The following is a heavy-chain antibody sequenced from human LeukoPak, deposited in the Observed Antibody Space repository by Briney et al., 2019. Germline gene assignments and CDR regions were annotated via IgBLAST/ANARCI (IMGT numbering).Heavy chain of an antibody. CDR3: ARDRYDYDGICYLFDY. J-gene: IGHJ4*02. V-gene: IGHV1-2*02. CDR2: INPNSGGT. D-gene: IGHD4-23*01. CDR1: GYTFTGYY. Sequence: GASVKVSCKASGYTFTGYYMHWVRQAPGQGLEWMGWINPNSGGTNYAQKFQGRVTMTRDTSISTAYMELSRLRSDDTAVYYCARDRYDYDGICYLFDYWGQGTLVTVSS.